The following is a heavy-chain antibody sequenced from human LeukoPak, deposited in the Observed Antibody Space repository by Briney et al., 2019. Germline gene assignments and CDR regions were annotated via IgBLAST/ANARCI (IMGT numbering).Heavy chain of an antibody. V-gene: IGHV3-30*02. J-gene: IGHJ3*02. CDR1: GFTFSGYV. CDR3: AKGRGGDI. D-gene: IGHD3-10*01. Sequence: GGSLRLSCAASGFTFSGYVMHWVRQAPGKGLEWVAFIRYDGINEYYADSMKGRFTISRDNSKNTQYLQMNSLRLEDTAVYYCAKGRGGDIWGQGTMVTVSS. CDR2: IRYDGINE.